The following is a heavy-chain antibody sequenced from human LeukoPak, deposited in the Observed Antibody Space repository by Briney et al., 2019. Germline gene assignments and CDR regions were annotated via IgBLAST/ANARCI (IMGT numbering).Heavy chain of an antibody. CDR3: ARDLGSSSWTYYYGMDV. V-gene: IGHV1-46*01. J-gene: IGHJ6*02. D-gene: IGHD6-13*01. CDR2: INPSGGST. Sequence: AASVKVSCKASGYIITNYHMHWVRQAPGQGLEWIGIINPSGGSTSYAQKFQGRVTWTRDTSTSTVYMVLSSLRSEDTAVYYCARDLGSSSWTYYYGMDVWGQGTTVTVSS. CDR1: GYIITNYH.